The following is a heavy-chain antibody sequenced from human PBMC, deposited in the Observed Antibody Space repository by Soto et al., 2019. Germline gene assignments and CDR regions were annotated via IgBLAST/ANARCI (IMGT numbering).Heavy chain of an antibody. CDR1: GFTFSSYW. V-gene: IGHV3-7*05. J-gene: IGHJ6*02. CDR3: ASRDITMVRGVYYYYGMDV. D-gene: IGHD3-10*01. CDR2: IKQDGSVK. Sequence: EVQLVESGGGLVQPGGSLRLSCAASGFTFSSYWMSWVRQAPGKGLEWVANIKQDGSVKYYVDSVKGRFTISRDNAKNSLYLQMNSLRAEDTAVYYCASRDITMVRGVYYYYGMDVWGQGTTVTVSS.